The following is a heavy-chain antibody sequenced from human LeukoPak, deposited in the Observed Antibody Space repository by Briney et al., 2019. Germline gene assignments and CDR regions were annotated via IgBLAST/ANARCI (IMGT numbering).Heavy chain of an antibody. CDR3: SSILDYPIYYFDY. J-gene: IGHJ4*02. CDR1: GGSISSSSYY. V-gene: IGHV4-39*01. CDR2: IYYSGST. Sequence: SETLSLTCTVSGGSISSSSYYWGWIRQPPGKGLEWIGSIYYSGSTYYNPSLKSLVTISVDTSKNQFSLKLSSVTAADTAVYYCSSILDYPIYYFDYWGQGTLVTVSS. D-gene: IGHD3-9*01.